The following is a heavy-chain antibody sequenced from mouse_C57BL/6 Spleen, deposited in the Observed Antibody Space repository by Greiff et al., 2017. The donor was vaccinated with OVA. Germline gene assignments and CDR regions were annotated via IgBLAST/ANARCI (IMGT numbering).Heavy chain of an antibody. V-gene: IGHV1-82*01. Sequence: QVQLKQSGPELVKPGASVKISCKASGYAFSSSWMNWVKQRPGKGLEWIGRIYPGDGDTNYNGKFKGKATLTADKSSSTAYMQLSSLTSEDSAVYFCARSPVVASDYWGQGTTLTVSS. CDR2: IYPGDGDT. CDR1: GYAFSSSW. J-gene: IGHJ2*01. CDR3: ARSPVVASDY. D-gene: IGHD1-1*01.